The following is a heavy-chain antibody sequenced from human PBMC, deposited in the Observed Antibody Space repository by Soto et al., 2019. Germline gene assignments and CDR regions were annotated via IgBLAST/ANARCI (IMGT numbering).Heavy chain of an antibody. Sequence: SETLSLTCTVSGGSISSGDYYWSWIRQPPGKGLEWIGYIYYSGSTYYNTSLKSRVTISVDTSKKQFSLKLSSVTAADTAVYYCARDRARLGGHDYWGQGTLVTVSS. J-gene: IGHJ4*02. CDR3: ARDRARLGGHDY. V-gene: IGHV4-30-4*01. D-gene: IGHD3-16*01. CDR1: GGSISSGDYY. CDR2: IYYSGST.